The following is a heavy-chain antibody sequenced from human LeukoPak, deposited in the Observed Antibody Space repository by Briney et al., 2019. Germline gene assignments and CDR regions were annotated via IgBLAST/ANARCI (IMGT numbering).Heavy chain of an antibody. J-gene: IGHJ4*02. CDR3: ARLNVAPGYFDY. V-gene: IGHV4-39*01. Sequence: SETLSLACTVSGGSISSSSYYWGWIRQPPGKGLEWIGSIYYSGSTYYNPSLKSRVTISVDTSKNQFSLKLSSVTAADTAVYYCARLNVAPGYFDYWGQGTLVTVSS. CDR1: GGSISSSSYY. D-gene: IGHD5-12*01. CDR2: IYYSGST.